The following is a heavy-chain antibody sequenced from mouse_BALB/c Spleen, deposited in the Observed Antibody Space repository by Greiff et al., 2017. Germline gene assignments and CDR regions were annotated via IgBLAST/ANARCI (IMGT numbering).Heavy chain of an antibody. V-gene: IGHV2-9*02. Sequence: VKLQESGPGLVAPSQSLSITCTVSGFSLTSYGVHWVRQPPGKGLEWLGVIWAGGSTNYNSALMSRLSISKDNSKSQVFLKMNSLQTDDTAMYYCARVGDYDAYWGQGTLVTVSA. J-gene: IGHJ3*01. CDR1: GFSLTSYG. D-gene: IGHD2-4*01. CDR2: IWAGGST. CDR3: ARVGDYDAY.